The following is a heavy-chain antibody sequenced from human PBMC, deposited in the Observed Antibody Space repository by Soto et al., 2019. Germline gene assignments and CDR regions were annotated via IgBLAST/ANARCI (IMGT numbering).Heavy chain of an antibody. D-gene: IGHD5-12*01. Sequence: QLQLQESGPGLVKPSETLSLNCTVSGGSFSRGNYYWGWIRQTPGKGPEWIANIYYNGGTYYNPSLKSRVTISLDTSKNLLSLKLISVTAADTAVYYCAGLYSGYEIWYFDLWGRGTLVTVSS. CDR2: IYYNGGT. J-gene: IGHJ2*01. CDR3: AGLYSGYEIWYFDL. V-gene: IGHV4-39*01. CDR1: GGSFSRGNYY.